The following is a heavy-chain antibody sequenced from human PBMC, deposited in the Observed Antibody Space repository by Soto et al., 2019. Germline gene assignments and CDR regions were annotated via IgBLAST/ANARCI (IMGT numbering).Heavy chain of an antibody. V-gene: IGHV5-51*03. Sequence: EVQLVQSGAEVKKPGESLKISCKGSGYSFTSYWIGWVRQMPGKGLEWMGIIYPGDSDTRYSPSFQGQVTISADKSSSTAYLQWSSLMASAAAMDYGASHGVGAILTGPPDYWGQGTLVTVSS. CDR1: GYSFTSYW. CDR2: IYPGDSDT. D-gene: IGHD3-9*01. J-gene: IGHJ4*02. CDR3: ASHGVGAILTGPPDY.